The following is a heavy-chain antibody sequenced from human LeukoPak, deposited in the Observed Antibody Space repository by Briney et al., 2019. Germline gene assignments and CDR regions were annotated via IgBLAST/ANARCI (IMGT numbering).Heavy chain of an antibody. J-gene: IGHJ4*02. CDR2: INHSGST. V-gene: IGHV4-34*01. CDR1: GGSFSGYY. Sequence: SETPSLTCAVYGGSFSGYYWNWVRQPPGKGLEWIGEINHSGSTNYNPSLKSRVTISVDTSKNQFSLKVRSVTAADTAVYYCARIGRDGYDFHYWGQGTLVTVSS. D-gene: IGHD5-24*01. CDR3: ARIGRDGYDFHY.